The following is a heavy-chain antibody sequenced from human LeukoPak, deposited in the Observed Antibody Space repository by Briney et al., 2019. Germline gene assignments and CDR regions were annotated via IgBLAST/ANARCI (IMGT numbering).Heavy chain of an antibody. D-gene: IGHD3-9*01. J-gene: IGHJ4*02. CDR1: GFTFSTYW. CDR3: AKAEGYDILTGLDY. CDR2: INSDGSST. V-gene: IGHV3-74*01. Sequence: GGSLILSCAASGFTFSTYWMHWVRQAPGTGLVWVSLINSDGSSTNYADSVKGRFTISRDNSKNTLYLQMNSLRTEDTAVYYCAKAEGYDILTGLDYWGQGTLVTVSS.